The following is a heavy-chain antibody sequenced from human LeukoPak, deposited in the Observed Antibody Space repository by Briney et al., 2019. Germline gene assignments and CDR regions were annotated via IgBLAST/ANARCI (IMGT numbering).Heavy chain of an antibody. CDR3: ARRRGGWFDP. D-gene: IGHD3-10*01. CDR1: GFTFSSYE. V-gene: IGHV3-48*03. CDR2: ISATGATI. J-gene: IGHJ5*02. Sequence: GGSLRLSCAASGFTFSSYEMKWARQAPGKGLEWVSYISATGATIYYADSVKGRFAIARGDAKNSLYLQMNSLRVEDTAVYYCARRRGGWFDPWGQGTLVTVSS.